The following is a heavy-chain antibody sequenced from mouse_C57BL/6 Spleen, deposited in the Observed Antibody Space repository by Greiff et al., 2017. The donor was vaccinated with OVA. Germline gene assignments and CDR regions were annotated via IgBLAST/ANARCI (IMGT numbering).Heavy chain of an antibody. CDR2: IDPETGGT. CDR3: TGEGGHYSSYYCDY. D-gene: IGHD2-5*01. Sequence: VQLQQSGAELVRPGASVTLSCKASGYTFTDYEMHWVKQTPVHGLEWIGAIDPETGGTAYNQKFKGKAILTADKSSSTAYMELRSLTSEDSAVYYCTGEGGHYSSYYCDYWGQGTTLTVSS. CDR1: GYTFTDYE. J-gene: IGHJ2*01. V-gene: IGHV1-15*01.